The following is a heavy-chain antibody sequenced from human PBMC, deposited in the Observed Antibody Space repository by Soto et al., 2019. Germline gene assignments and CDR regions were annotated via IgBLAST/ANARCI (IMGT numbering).Heavy chain of an antibody. CDR1: GGSISRSSYY. CDR3: ARHDYGGFGL. CDR2: IYYSGST. J-gene: IGHJ4*02. D-gene: IGHD4-17*01. Sequence: QLQLQESGPGLVKPSETLSLTCTVSGGSISRSSYYWGWIRQPPGKGLEWIGSIYYSGSTYYNPSLKSRVTISVDTSKNQFSLKLSSVTATDTAVYYCARHDYGGFGLWGQGTLVTVSS. V-gene: IGHV4-39*01.